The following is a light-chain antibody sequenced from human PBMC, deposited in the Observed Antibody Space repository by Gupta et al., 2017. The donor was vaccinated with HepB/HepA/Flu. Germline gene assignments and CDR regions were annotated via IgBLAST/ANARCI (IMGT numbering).Light chain of an antibody. CDR2: AAS. J-gene: IGKJ2*01. V-gene: IGKV1-39*01. CDR3: QQSYS. Sequence: DIKMTKSPSSLSASVGDRVTITCRASQSISSYLNWYQQKPGKAPKLLIYAASSLQSGFPSRFSGSGSGTDFTLTISSLQPEYFATYYCQQSYSFGQGTKLEIK. CDR1: QSISSY.